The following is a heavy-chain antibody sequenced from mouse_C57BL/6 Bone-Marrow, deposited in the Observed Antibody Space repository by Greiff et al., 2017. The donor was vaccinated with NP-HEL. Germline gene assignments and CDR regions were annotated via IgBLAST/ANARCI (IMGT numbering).Heavy chain of an antibody. D-gene: IGHD1-1*01. CDR3: ARKSKNTVGFAD. Sequence: EVQLQESGPELVKPGASVKMSCKASGYTFTDYNMHWVKQSHGKSLEWIGNINPNNGGTSYNQKFKGKATLTVNKSSSTAYMELRRLTSEDSAVYYCARKSKNTVGFADWGQGTLVTVAA. CDR1: GYTFTDYN. J-gene: IGHJ3*01. CDR2: INPNNGGT. V-gene: IGHV1-22*01.